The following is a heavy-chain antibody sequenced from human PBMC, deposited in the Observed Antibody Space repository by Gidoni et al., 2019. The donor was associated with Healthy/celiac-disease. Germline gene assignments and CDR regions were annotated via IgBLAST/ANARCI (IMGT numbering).Heavy chain of an antibody. D-gene: IGHD6-13*01. CDR1: GFTFSSYW. CDR2: IKQDGSEK. CDR3: ARVGSAGSSWPYYYYYYMDV. Sequence: EVQLVESGGGLVQPGGSLRLSCAASGFTFSSYWMSWVRQAPGKGLEWVANIKQDGSEKYYVDSVKGRFTISRDNAKNSLYLQMNSLRAEDTAVYYCARVGSAGSSWPYYYYYYMDVWGKGTTVTVSS. V-gene: IGHV3-7*03. J-gene: IGHJ6*03.